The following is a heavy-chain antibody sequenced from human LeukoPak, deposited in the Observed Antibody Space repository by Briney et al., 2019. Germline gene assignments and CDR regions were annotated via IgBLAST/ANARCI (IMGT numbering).Heavy chain of an antibody. J-gene: IGHJ4*02. Sequence: GGSLRLSCAASGFTFSSYTMNWVRQAPGKGLEWVSYISSSSSTIYYADSVKGRFTISRDNAKNSLYLQMNSLRAEDTAVYYCARLGYYDSSGRDYWGQGTLVTVSS. CDR1: GFTFSSYT. D-gene: IGHD3-22*01. CDR3: ARLGYYDSSGRDY. CDR2: ISSSSSTI. V-gene: IGHV3-48*04.